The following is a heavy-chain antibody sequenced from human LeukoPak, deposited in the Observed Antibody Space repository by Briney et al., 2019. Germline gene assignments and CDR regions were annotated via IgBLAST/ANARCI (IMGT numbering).Heavy chain of an antibody. D-gene: IGHD7-27*01. J-gene: IGHJ4*02. V-gene: IGHV3-7*01. CDR3: ARHVGISF. Sequence: PGRSLRLSCAASGFTFSGAWMTWVRQAPGKGLEWVANIREDGTEKNYVDSVKGRFTISRDNAKNSLFLQMSNLRDDDTAIYYCARHVGISFWGQGTLVTVSS. CDR2: IREDGTEK. CDR1: GFTFSGAW.